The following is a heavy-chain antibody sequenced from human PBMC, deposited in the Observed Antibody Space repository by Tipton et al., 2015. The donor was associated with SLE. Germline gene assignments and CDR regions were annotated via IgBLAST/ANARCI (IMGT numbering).Heavy chain of an antibody. CDR1: GGSFSGYY. Sequence: LRLSCAVYGGSFSGYYWSWIRQPPGKGLEWIGEINHSGSTNYNPSLKSRVTISVDTSKNQFSLKLSSVTAADTAVYYCARGGSKHYDFWSRQMGPHAFDIWGQETKVTVSS. CDR3: ARGGSKHYDFWSRQMGPHAFDI. CDR2: INHSGST. D-gene: IGHD3-3*01. J-gene: IGHJ3*02. V-gene: IGHV4-34*01.